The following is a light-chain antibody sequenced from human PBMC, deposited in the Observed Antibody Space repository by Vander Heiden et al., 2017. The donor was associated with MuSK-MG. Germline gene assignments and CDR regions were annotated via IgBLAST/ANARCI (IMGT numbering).Light chain of an antibody. V-gene: IGLV1-51*02. CDR2: ENN. CDR1: SSNSGNNY. Sequence: QSVLTLLPSVSAASGQKVTISCSGSSSNSGNNYVSWYQQLPGTAPKLLIYENNKRPSGIPDRFSASKSGTSATLGITGLQTGDEADYYCGTWDSSLSAEVFGGGTKLTVL. J-gene: IGLJ2*01. CDR3: GTWDSSLSAEV.